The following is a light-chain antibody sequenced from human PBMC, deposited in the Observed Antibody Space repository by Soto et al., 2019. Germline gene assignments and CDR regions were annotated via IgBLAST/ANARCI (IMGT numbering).Light chain of an antibody. CDR1: QSVSSSY. V-gene: IGKV3-20*01. CDR3: QQYGSSPWT. Sequence: EIVLPQSPGTLPLSPGERATLSCRASQSVSSSYLAWYQQKPGQAPRLLIYGAFSRATGSPDRFSGSGSGTDFTLTISRLQPEDFAVSYCQQYGSSPWTFGQGTKVEIK. CDR2: GAF. J-gene: IGKJ1*01.